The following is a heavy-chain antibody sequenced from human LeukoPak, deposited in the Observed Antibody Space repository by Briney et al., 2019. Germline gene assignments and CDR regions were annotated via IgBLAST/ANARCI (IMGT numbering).Heavy chain of an antibody. V-gene: IGHV3-15*05. CDR1: GFTFSNAW. CDR3: ARGIASSRSVAIDL. D-gene: IGHD6-13*01. J-gene: IGHJ4*02. Sequence: GGSLRLSCAASGFTFSNAWMTWVRQAPGKGLEWVGRIKSKTDGGTTDYAAPVKGRFTISRDNAKNTLYLQMNSLGVEDTALYYCARGIASSRSVAIDLWGQGTLVAVSS. CDR2: IKSKTDGGTT.